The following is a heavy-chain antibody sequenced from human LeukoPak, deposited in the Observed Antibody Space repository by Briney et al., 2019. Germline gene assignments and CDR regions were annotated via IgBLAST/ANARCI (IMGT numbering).Heavy chain of an antibody. CDR1: GGSFSGYY. D-gene: IGHD4-11*01. CDR2: INHSGST. Sequence: PSETLSLTCAVYGGSFSGYYLSWIRQPPGKGLEWIGEINHSGSTNYNPSLKSRVTISVDTSKNQFSLKLSSVTAADTAVYYCARGLSNYTYDYWGQGTLVTVSS. J-gene: IGHJ4*02. CDR3: ARGLSNYTYDY. V-gene: IGHV4-34*01.